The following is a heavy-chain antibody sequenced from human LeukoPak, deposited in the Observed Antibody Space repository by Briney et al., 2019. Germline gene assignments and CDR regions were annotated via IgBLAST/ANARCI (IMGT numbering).Heavy chain of an antibody. Sequence: GASVKVSCKASGYTFTGYYMYWVRQAPGQGLEWMGWINPNSGGTNYAQKFQGGVTMTRDTSISTAYMELSRLRSDDTAVYYCARSVDTAMARTFDYWGQGTLVTVSS. CDR2: INPNSGGT. CDR1: GYTFTGYY. J-gene: IGHJ4*02. D-gene: IGHD5-18*01. CDR3: ARSVDTAMARTFDY. V-gene: IGHV1-2*02.